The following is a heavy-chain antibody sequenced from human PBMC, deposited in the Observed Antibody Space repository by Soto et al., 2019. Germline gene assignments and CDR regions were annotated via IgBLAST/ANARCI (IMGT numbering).Heavy chain of an antibody. CDR1: GDTFSSYA. CDR2: ISPICGTA. V-gene: IGHV1-69*05. J-gene: IGHJ4*02. CDR3: ARSQTTVTHFDY. Sequence: ASVNLSCKASGDTFSSYAISWVRQAPGQGLEWMGRISPICGTAGYAQKFQGRVTMTRDTSPSTVDMELSSLRSEDTAVYYCARSQTTVTHFDYWGQGTLVTVSS. D-gene: IGHD4-17*01.